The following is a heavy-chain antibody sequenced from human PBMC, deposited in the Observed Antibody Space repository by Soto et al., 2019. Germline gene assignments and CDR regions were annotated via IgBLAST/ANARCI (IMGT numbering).Heavy chain of an antibody. Sequence: QVQLVQSGAEVEEPGASVKVSCKASGYTFTSKGITWVRQAPGHGLEWMGWISTYNGNTNYAQKLQGRVIMTTDTSTNTVYMELRSLRSDDTAVYYCARGVVVPAATGKSWFDPWGQGTLVTVSS. D-gene: IGHD2-2*01. CDR1: GYTFTSKG. J-gene: IGHJ5*02. V-gene: IGHV1-18*01. CDR2: ISTYNGNT. CDR3: ARGVVVPAATGKSWFDP.